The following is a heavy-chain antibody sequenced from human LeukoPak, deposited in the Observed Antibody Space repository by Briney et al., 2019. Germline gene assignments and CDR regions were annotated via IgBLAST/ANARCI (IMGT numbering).Heavy chain of an antibody. Sequence: GGSLRLSCAASGFTFNSYAMHWVRQAPGKGLEWVAVISDNGNNGYYADSVRGRFTISRDNSKNTVSLQMNSLRAEDTAVYYCGRDLDCTNGVCSDYWGHGTLVTVSS. V-gene: IGHV3-30*04. J-gene: IGHJ4*01. CDR1: GFTFNSYA. D-gene: IGHD2-8*01. CDR2: ISDNGNNG. CDR3: GRDLDCTNGVCSDY.